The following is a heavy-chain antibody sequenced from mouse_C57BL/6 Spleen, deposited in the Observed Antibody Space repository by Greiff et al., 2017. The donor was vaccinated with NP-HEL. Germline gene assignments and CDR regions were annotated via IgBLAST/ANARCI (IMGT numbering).Heavy chain of an antibody. D-gene: IGHD2-5*01. CDR3: ARDGGYYSNYGGFFAY. J-gene: IGHJ3*01. Sequence: DVMLVESGGGLVKPGGSLKLSCAASGFTFSSYAMSWVRQTPEKRLEWVATISDGGSYTYYPDNVKGRFTISRDNAKNNLYLQMSHLKSEDTAMYYCARDGGYYSNYGGFFAYWGQGTLVTVSA. V-gene: IGHV5-4*01. CDR2: ISDGGSYT. CDR1: GFTFSSYA.